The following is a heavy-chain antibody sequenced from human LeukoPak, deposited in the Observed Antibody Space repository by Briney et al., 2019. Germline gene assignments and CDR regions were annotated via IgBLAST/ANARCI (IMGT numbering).Heavy chain of an antibody. CDR3: ARADQGDSSGYYVDY. CDR2: IYYSGST. Sequence: SETLSLTCTVSGGSISSSSYYWGWIRQPPGKGLEWIGSIYYSGSTYYNPSLKSRVTISVDTSKNQFSLKLSSVTAADTAVYYCARADQGDSSGYYVDYWGQGTLVTVSS. D-gene: IGHD3-22*01. CDR1: GGSISSSSYY. V-gene: IGHV4-39*01. J-gene: IGHJ4*02.